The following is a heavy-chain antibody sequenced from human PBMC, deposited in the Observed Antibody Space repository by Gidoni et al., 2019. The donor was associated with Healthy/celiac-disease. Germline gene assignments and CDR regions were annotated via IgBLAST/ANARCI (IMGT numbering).Heavy chain of an antibody. D-gene: IGHD1-26*01. J-gene: IGHJ3*02. CDR1: GFTFDDYA. Sequence: EVQLVESGGGVVQPGGSLRLSCAASGFTFDDYAMHWVRQAPGKGLEWVSLISGDGGSTYYADSVKGRFTISRDNSKNSLYLQMNSLRTEDTALYYCAKDISELELHAFDIWGQGTMVTVSS. CDR3: AKDISELELHAFDI. V-gene: IGHV3-43*02. CDR2: ISGDGGST.